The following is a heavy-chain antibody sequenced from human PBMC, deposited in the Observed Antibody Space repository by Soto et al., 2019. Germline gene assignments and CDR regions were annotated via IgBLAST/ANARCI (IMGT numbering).Heavy chain of an antibody. CDR3: GAGQSGYSYVRD. J-gene: IGHJ4*02. V-gene: IGHV3-74*01. CDR2: INSDGSST. CDR1: GFTFSNYW. D-gene: IGHD5-18*01. Sequence: EVQLVESGGGLVQPGGSLRLSFAASGFTFSNYWMHWVRQAPGKGLVWVSRINSDGSSTSYADSVKGRFTMSRDNAKNTLFLQMNSLRAEDTAVYYCGAGQSGYSYVRDWGQGTLVSVSS.